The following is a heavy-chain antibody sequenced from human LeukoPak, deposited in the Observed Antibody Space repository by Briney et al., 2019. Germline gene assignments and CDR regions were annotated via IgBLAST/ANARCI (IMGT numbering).Heavy chain of an antibody. CDR3: ASLYYYDSSGYSRHGAFDI. CDR1: GGSISSGGYY. D-gene: IGHD3-22*01. CDR2: IYYSGST. Sequence: SQTLSLTCTVSGGSISSGGYYWSWIRQHPGKGLEWIGYIYYSGSTYCNPSLKSRVTISVDTSKNQFSLKLSSVTAADTAVYYCASLYYYDSSGYSRHGAFDIWGQGTMVTVSS. V-gene: IGHV4-31*03. J-gene: IGHJ3*02.